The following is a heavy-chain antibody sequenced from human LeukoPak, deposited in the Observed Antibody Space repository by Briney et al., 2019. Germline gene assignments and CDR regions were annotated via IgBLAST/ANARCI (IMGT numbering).Heavy chain of an antibody. J-gene: IGHJ4*02. V-gene: IGHV4-34*01. D-gene: IGHD1-1*01. CDR2: INHSGST. CDR3: ARGEGSAPGQFPHY. Sequence: SETLSLTCAVYGGSFSGYYWSWIRQPPGKGLEWIGEINHSGSTNYNPPLKSRVTISVDTSKNQFSLKVNSVTAADTAVYYCARGEGSAPGQFPHYWGQGTLVTVSS. CDR1: GGSFSGYY.